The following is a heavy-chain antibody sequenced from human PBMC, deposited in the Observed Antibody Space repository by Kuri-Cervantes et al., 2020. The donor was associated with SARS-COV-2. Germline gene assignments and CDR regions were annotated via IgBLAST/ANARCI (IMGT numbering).Heavy chain of an antibody. V-gene: IGHV3-23*01. CDR1: GFTFSSYA. J-gene: IGHJ6*03. Sequence: GESLKISWAASGFTFSSYAMSWVRQAPGKGLEGVSAISGSGGSTHYADSVKGRFTISRDNSKNTLYLKMNSLRAEDTAVYYCAKPSSSSLNYYYYMDVWGKGTTVTVSS. CDR2: ISGSGGST. D-gene: IGHD6-6*01. CDR3: AKPSSSSLNYYYYMDV.